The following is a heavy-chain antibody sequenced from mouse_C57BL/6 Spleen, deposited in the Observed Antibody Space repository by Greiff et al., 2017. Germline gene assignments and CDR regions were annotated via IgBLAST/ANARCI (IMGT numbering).Heavy chain of an antibody. D-gene: IGHD1-1*01. CDR1: GFTFSSYT. CDR3: ARHPSTVVAPMDY. Sequence: VQLKQSGGGLVKPGGSLKLSCAASGFTFSSYTMSWVRQTPEKRLEWVATISGGGGNTYYPDSVKGRFTISRDNAKNTLYLQMSSLRSEDTALYYCARHPSTVVAPMDYWGQGTSVTVSS. CDR2: ISGGGGNT. J-gene: IGHJ4*01. V-gene: IGHV5-9*01.